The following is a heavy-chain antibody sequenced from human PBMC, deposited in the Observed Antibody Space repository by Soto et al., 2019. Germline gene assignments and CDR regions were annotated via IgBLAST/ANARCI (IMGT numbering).Heavy chain of an antibody. D-gene: IGHD3-10*01. J-gene: IGHJ5*02. V-gene: IGHV4-59*12. CDR3: ASRVYGSGRNWFDP. CDR2: IHYSGST. CDR1: GGSISSYY. Sequence: PSETLSLTCTVSGGSISSYYWSWIRKPPGKGLEWIGNIHYSGSTNYNPSLKSRVTISVDKSNNHFSLKLSSVTAADTALYYCASRVYGSGRNWFDPWGQGTLVTVSS.